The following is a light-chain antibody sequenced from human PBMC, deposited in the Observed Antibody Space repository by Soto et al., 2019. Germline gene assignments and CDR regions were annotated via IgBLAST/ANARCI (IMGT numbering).Light chain of an antibody. CDR3: QQYNNWPLA. Sequence: IQMTQSPSSLSASVGDRVTITCRASQSISSFLNWYQEKKGKAPNTLIYFASRLQSGVPSRFSGSGSGTDFTLTISRLQSEDFEVYYCQQYNNWPLAFGQGTRLEIK. V-gene: IGKV1-39*01. CDR2: FAS. J-gene: IGKJ5*01. CDR1: QSISSF.